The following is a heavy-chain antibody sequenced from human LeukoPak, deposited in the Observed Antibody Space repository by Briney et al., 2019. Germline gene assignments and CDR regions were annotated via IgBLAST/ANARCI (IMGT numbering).Heavy chain of an antibody. J-gene: IGHJ6*03. CDR2: INPSGGST. V-gene: IGHV1-46*01. D-gene: IGHD6-6*01. CDR1: GYTFTSYY. Sequence: GASVKVSCKASGYTFTSYYMHWVRQAPGQGLEWMGIINPSGGSTSYAQKFQGRVTMTIDTSTSTAYMELRSLRSDDTAVYYCARDRDIAARPNYYYYYMDVWGKGTTVTVSS. CDR3: ARDRDIAARPNYYYYYMDV.